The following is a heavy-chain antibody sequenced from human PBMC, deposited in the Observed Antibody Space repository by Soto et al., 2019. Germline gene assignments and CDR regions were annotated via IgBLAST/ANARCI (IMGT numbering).Heavy chain of an antibody. J-gene: IGHJ6*02. CDR2: ISYDGSNK. CDR1: GFTFSSYA. D-gene: IGHD5-18*01. CDR3: ARDRLAWIQKYGMDV. V-gene: IGHV3-30-3*01. Sequence: VQLLESGGGLVQPGGSLRLSCAASGFTFSSYAMHWVRQAPGKGLEWVAVISYDGSNKYYADSVKGRFTISRDNSKNTLYLQMNSLRAEDTAVYYCARDRLAWIQKYGMDVWGQGTTVTVSS.